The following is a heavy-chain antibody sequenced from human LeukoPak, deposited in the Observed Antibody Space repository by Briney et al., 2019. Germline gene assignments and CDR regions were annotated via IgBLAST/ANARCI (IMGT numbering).Heavy chain of an antibody. CDR3: ARDLAQDYGMDV. V-gene: IGHV1-46*01. CDR1: GYTFSSYY. J-gene: IGHJ6*02. Sequence: ASVKVSCKASGYTFSSYYMHWVRQAPGQGLEWMGVINPGGGGTSYAQKFQGRVTMTRDTSTSIVYMELSSLRSEDTAVYYCARDLAQDYGMDVWGQGTTVTVSS. CDR2: INPGGGGT.